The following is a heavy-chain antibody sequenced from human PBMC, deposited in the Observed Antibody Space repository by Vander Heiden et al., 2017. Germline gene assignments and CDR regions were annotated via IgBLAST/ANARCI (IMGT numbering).Heavy chain of an antibody. D-gene: IGHD6-13*01. Sequence: EVQLVQSGAEVKQPGESLTLSSQGSGYSFTRYWIGWVRQMPGKGLEWMGIIYPGDSDTRYSPPVQGQVTISADKSSSTAYLQWRRLKASDTAMYYCAITTDSSRWYFDYWGQGTLVTVSS. J-gene: IGHJ4*02. CDR3: AITTDSSRWYFDY. V-gene: IGHV5-51*01. CDR2: IYPGDSDT. CDR1: GYSFTRYW.